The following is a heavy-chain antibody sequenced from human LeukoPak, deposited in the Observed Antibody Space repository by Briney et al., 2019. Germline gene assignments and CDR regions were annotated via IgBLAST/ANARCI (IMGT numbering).Heavy chain of an antibody. CDR1: GFTFSSYA. CDR3: ARSANYGGHAFFDY. V-gene: IGHV3-20*04. CDR2: ISWNSGSI. D-gene: IGHD4/OR15-4a*01. Sequence: GGSLRLSCAASGFTFSSYAMSWVRQAPGKGLEWVSGISWNSGSIGYADSVKGRFTISRDNAENSLHLQMSSLRAEDTAVYYCARSANYGGHAFFDYWGQGILVIVSS. J-gene: IGHJ4*02.